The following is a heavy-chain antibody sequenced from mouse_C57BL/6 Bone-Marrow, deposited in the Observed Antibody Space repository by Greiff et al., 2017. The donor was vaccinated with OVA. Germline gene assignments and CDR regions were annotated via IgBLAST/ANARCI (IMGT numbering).Heavy chain of an antibody. CDR1: GFSLTSYG. J-gene: IGHJ1*03. V-gene: IGHV2-5*01. CDR3: AKNYYGSSYGYFDV. Sequence: QVQLQQSGPGLVQPSQSLSITCTVSGFSLTSYGVHWVRQSPGKGLEWLGVIWRGGSTDYNAAFMSRLSITKDNSKSQVFFKMNSLQADDTAIYYCAKNYYGSSYGYFDVWGTGTTVTVSS. D-gene: IGHD1-1*01. CDR2: IWRGGST.